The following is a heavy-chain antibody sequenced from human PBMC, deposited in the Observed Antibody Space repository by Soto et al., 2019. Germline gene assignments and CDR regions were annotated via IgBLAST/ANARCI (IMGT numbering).Heavy chain of an antibody. J-gene: IGHJ4*02. D-gene: IGHD2-15*01. Sequence: QVQLQESGPGLVKPSQTLSLTCTVSGGSISSGNYYWNWIRQHPGKGLEWLGYIYHSGSTYYNPSIKTRXXIXVXXSKTQFSLKLSSVTAADTAVYYCARDPSGGSGPDYWGQGTLGTVSS. V-gene: IGHV4-31*03. CDR2: IYHSGST. CDR1: GGSISSGNYY. CDR3: ARDPSGGSGPDY.